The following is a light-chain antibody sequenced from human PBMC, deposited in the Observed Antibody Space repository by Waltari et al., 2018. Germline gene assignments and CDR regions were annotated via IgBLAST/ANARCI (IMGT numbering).Light chain of an antibody. Sequence: DIQLTQSSSSLSASVGGSVTITCRARQGVRALLSWNQNKPGKAPKLLFSDVTTLQSGVPSRFSGGGSGKEFTLTIASLQPEDFATYYCRQLNTYPITFGQGTRLEIK. V-gene: IGKV1-9*01. J-gene: IGKJ5*01. CDR2: DVT. CDR3: RQLNTYPIT. CDR1: QGVRAL.